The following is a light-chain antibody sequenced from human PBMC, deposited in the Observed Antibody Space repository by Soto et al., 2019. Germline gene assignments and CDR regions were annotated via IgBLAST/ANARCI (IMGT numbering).Light chain of an antibody. CDR3: QQLSNWPPS. CDR1: QSVSSY. CDR2: DAS. V-gene: IGKV3-11*01. Sequence: EIVLTQSQATLSLSPGERATLSCRESQSVSSYLACYRQKPGPAPRHLIYDASNRSTGIPARFSGRGCGTDVALTISSREREDFAVYYCQQLSNWPPSFGPGTKVDIK. J-gene: IGKJ3*01.